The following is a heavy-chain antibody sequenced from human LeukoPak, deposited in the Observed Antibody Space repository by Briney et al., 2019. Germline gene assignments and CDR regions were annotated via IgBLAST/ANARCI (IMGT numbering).Heavy chain of an antibody. CDR1: GYTFTSYG. V-gene: IGHV1-18*01. J-gene: IGHJ4*02. CDR2: ISAYNGNT. Sequence: GASVKVSCKAFGYTFTSYGISWVRQAPGQGLEWMGWISAYNGNTNYAQKLQGRVTMTTDTSTSTAYMELRSLRSDDTAVYYCARDRRYYYDSSGIFDHWGQGTLVTVSS. D-gene: IGHD3-22*01. CDR3: ARDRRYYYDSSGIFDH.